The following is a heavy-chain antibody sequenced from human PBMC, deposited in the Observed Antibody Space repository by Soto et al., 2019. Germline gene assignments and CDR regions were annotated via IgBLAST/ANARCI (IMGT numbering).Heavy chain of an antibody. D-gene: IGHD3-16*01. V-gene: IGHV1-69*13. J-gene: IGHJ4*02. CDR2: IIPIFGTA. CDR3: ARGGTPIAS. Sequence: ASVKVACNASGDTFSSYAISWVRQAPGQGLEWMGGIIPIFGTANYAQKFQGRVTITADESTSTAYMELSSLRSEDTAVYYCARGGTPIASWGQGALVTVSS. CDR1: GDTFSSYA.